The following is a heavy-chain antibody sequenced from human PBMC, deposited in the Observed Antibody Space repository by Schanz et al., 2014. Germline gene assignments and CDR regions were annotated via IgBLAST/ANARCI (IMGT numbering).Heavy chain of an antibody. Sequence: VQLVESGGGVVRPGRSLRLSCAASGFTFSTYWMSWVRQAPGKGLEWVANIKQDESERSYVDSVKGRFTISRDNAKNSLYLQMNSLRAEDTAVYYCARDKGGYYPFDYWGQGTLVTVSS. CDR2: IKQDESER. J-gene: IGHJ4*02. CDR3: ARDKGGYYPFDY. D-gene: IGHD3-3*01. CDR1: GFTFSTYW. V-gene: IGHV3-7*01.